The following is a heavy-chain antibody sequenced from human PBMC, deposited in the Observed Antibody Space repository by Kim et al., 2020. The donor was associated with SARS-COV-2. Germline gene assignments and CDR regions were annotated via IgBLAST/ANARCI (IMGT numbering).Heavy chain of an antibody. Sequence: TANYARKFPGRVTITADESTSTAYMELSSLRSEDTAVYYCAAARSGSLYYWGQGTLVTVSS. J-gene: IGHJ4*02. CDR3: AAARSGSLYY. D-gene: IGHD1-26*01. CDR2: TA. V-gene: IGHV1-69*01.